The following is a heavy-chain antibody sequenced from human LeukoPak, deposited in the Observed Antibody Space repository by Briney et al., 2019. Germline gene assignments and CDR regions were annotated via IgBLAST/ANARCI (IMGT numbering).Heavy chain of an antibody. CDR2: IRYEGSTK. CDR1: GFTFSSYG. Sequence: SGGSLGLSCAASGFTFSSYGMHWVRQAPGKGLEWVAFIRYEGSTKYYADSVKGRFTISRDNSKNTLYLQMNSLRAEDMAVYYCATEILYGSLDYWGQGTLVTVSS. J-gene: IGHJ4*02. D-gene: IGHD2-2*02. CDR3: ATEILYGSLDY. V-gene: IGHV3-30*02.